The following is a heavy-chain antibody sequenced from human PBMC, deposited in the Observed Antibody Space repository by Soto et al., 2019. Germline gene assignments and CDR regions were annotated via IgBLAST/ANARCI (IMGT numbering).Heavy chain of an antibody. CDR2: ISGRGGST. CDR1: GFTFSSYA. J-gene: IGHJ4*02. Sequence: EVQLLESGGGWVQPGGSLRLSCAASGFTFSSYAMSWVRQAPGKGLEWVSAISGRGGSTYYADSVKGRFTISRDNSKNTLYLQMNSLRAEDTAVYYCAKDSLEGGGSEFDYWGQGTLVTVSS. D-gene: IGHD2-15*01. CDR3: AKDSLEGGGSEFDY. V-gene: IGHV3-23*01.